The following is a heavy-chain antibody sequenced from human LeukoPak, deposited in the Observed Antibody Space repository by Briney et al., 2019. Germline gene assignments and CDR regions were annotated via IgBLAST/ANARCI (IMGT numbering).Heavy chain of an antibody. V-gene: IGHV3-66*01. CDR2: IFSGGST. CDR3: ARDNVVTTIDDYYYYMDV. D-gene: IGHD5-12*01. CDR1: GFTVSSNY. J-gene: IGHJ6*03. Sequence: PGGSLRLSCAASGFTVSSNYMSWVRQAPGKGLEWVSLIFSGGSTYYADSVKGRFTIFRDNSKNTLYLQMNSLRAEDTALYYCARDNVVTTIDDYYYYMDVWGKGTTVTVSS.